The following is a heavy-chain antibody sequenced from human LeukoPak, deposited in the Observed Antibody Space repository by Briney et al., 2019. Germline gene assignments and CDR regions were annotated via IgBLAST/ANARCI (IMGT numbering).Heavy chain of an antibody. D-gene: IGHD5-18*01. CDR1: GFTFSSYG. J-gene: IGHJ6*02. CDR2: INSDGSIT. Sequence: GRSLRLSCAASGFTFSSYGMHWVRQAPGKGLVWVSHINSDGSITSYADSVKGRFTISRDNAKNTLYLQMNSLRAEDTAVYYCARDAVDTANAVWGQGTTVTVSS. CDR3: ARDAVDTANAV. V-gene: IGHV3-74*01.